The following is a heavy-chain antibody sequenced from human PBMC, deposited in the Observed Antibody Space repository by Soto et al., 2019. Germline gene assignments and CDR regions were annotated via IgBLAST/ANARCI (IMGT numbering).Heavy chain of an antibody. Sequence: EVQLLESGGGLVQPGGSLRLSCAASGFTFSSYGMSWVRQAPGKGLEWVSAISGSGGSTYYADSVKGRFTISRDNSKNHLHLQMNKLRAEDTAEDYCAKGEGMVGSAGPFDYCGQGALVTVCS. D-gene: IGHD6-13*01. CDR1: GFTFSSYG. V-gene: IGHV3-23*01. J-gene: IGHJ4*02. CDR2: ISGSGGST. CDR3: AKGEGMVGSAGPFDY.